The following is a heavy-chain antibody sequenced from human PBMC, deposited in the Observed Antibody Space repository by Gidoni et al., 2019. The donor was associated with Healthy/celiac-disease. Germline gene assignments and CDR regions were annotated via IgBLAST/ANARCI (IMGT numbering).Heavy chain of an antibody. Sequence: QLQLQESGPGLVKPSETLSLTCTVSGGSISSRSYYWGWIRQPPGKGLEWIGSIYYSGSTYYNPSLKSRVTISVDTSKNQFSLKLSSVTAADTAVYYCARDSGYSSSWTPWYFDLWGRGTLVTVSS. CDR2: IYYSGST. D-gene: IGHD6-13*01. J-gene: IGHJ2*01. V-gene: IGHV4-39*07. CDR1: GGSISSRSYY. CDR3: ARDSGYSSSWTPWYFDL.